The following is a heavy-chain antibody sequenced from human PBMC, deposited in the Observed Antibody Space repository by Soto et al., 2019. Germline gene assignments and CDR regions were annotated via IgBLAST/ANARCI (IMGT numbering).Heavy chain of an antibody. CDR2: IYSGGST. CDR3: ARDFEEAHYMDV. Sequence: AESLCLSCTVSGCPISSNYMSWIRQAPGKGLEWVSVIYSGGSTYYADSVKGRFTISRHNSKNTLYLQMNSLRAEDTAVYYCARDFEEAHYMDVWGKGTTVTVSS. V-gene: IGHV3-53*04. J-gene: IGHJ6*03. CDR1: GCPISSNY.